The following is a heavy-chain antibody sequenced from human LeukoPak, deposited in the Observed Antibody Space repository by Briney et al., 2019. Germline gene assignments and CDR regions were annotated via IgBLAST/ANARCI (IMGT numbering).Heavy chain of an antibody. CDR2: IYHRGIT. V-gene: IGHV4-39*07. CDR3: AGGHSGSSAKILYYYYMDV. D-gene: IGHD1-26*01. Sequence: PSETLSLTCNVSGGSISSNDYYWGWIRQPPGKGLEWIGSIYHRGITHYTPSLKSRVTISIDTAKNQISLKVRSVTAADTAVYYCAGGHSGSSAKILYYYYMDVWGKGTTVTVSS. J-gene: IGHJ6*03. CDR1: GGSISSNDYY.